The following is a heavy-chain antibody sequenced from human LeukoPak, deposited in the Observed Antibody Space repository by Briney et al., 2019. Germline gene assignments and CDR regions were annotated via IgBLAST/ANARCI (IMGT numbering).Heavy chain of an antibody. V-gene: IGHV3-30*18. CDR1: GFTFSSYG. Sequence: GGSLRLSCAASGFTFSSYGMHWVRQAPGKGLEWVAVISYDGSNKYYADSVKGRFTISRDNSKNTLHLQMNSLRAEDTAVYYCAKGGPPYCGGDCYLYGMDVWGQGTTVTVSS. CDR3: AKGGPPYCGGDCYLYGMDV. D-gene: IGHD2-21*01. CDR2: ISYDGSNK. J-gene: IGHJ6*02.